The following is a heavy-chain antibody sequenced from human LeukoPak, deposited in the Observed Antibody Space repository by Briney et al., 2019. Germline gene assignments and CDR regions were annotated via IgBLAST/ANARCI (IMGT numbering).Heavy chain of an antibody. J-gene: IGHJ6*03. V-gene: IGHV4-59*01. D-gene: IGHD4-17*01. CDR3: ARDIKGETNYGDYAYYYYYMDV. Sequence: SETLSLTCAVYGGSFSGYYWSWIRQPPGKGLEWIGYIYYSGSTNYNPSLKSRVTISVDTSKNQFSLKLGSVTAADTAVYYCARDIKGETNYGDYAYYYYYMDVWGKGTTVTVSS. CDR1: GGSFSGYY. CDR2: IYYSGST.